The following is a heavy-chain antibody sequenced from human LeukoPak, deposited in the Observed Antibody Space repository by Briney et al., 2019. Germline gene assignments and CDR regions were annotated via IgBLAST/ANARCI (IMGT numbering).Heavy chain of an antibody. CDR2: ISDSGGST. D-gene: IGHD3-10*01. CDR1: GFTFSSYA. Sequence: GESLRLSCVASGFTFSSYAMSWVRQAPGKGLEWVASISDSGGSTYYVGSVRGRFTISRDNSKNTLYLQMDSLRAEDTAIYSCARDIRGSGNYGWFDPWGQGTLVTVSS. J-gene: IGHJ5*02. V-gene: IGHV3-23*01. CDR3: ARDIRGSGNYGWFDP.